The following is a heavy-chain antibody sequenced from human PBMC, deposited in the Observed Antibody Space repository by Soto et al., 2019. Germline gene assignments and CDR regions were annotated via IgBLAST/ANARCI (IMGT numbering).Heavy chain of an antibody. CDR3: AKDSGFSSSWYEGYYFDY. CDR2: ISGSGDRT. V-gene: IGHV3-23*01. CDR1: GFTFSNFA. Sequence: GGSLRLSCAASGFTFSNFALNWVRQAPGKGLEWVSGISGSGDRTYYADSVKGRFTISRDSSKNRLYLQMNSLRAGDTAVYYCAKDSGFSSSWYEGYYFDYWGQGTLVTVSS. J-gene: IGHJ4*02. D-gene: IGHD6-13*01.